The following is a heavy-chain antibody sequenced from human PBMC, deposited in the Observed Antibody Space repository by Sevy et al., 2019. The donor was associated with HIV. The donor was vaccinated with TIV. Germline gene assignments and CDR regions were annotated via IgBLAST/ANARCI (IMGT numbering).Heavy chain of an antibody. CDR3: ERNKEPGSNYDFWSGYYDYAFDI. V-gene: IGHV3-21*01. J-gene: IGHJ3*02. CDR1: GFTFSSYS. CDR2: ISSSSSYI. Sequence: GGSLRLSCAASGFTFSSYSMTWVRQAPGKGLEWVSSISSSSSYIYYADSVNGRFTISRDNAKNSLYLQINSLRVEDTAVYYCERNKEPGSNYDFWSGYYDYAFDIWGQGTMVTVSS. D-gene: IGHD3-3*01.